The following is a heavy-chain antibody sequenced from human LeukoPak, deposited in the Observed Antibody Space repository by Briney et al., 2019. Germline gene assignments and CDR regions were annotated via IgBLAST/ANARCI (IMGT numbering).Heavy chain of an antibody. CDR3: ARACGGGSCRRNWFDP. CDR1: GGTFSSYA. V-gene: IGHV1-69*13. CDR2: VIPIFGTA. Sequence: ASVKVSCEASGGTFSSYAISWVRQAPGQGLEWMGGVIPIFGTANYAQKFQGRVTITADESTSTAYMELSSLRSEDTAVYYCARACGGGSCRRNWFDPWGQGTLVTVSS. J-gene: IGHJ5*02. D-gene: IGHD2-15*01.